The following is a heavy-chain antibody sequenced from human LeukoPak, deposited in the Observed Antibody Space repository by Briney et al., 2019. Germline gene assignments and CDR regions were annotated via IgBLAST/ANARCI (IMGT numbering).Heavy chain of an antibody. V-gene: IGHV4-34*01. CDR1: GGSFSGYY. D-gene: IGHD1-1*01. CDR3: ARRAYSAAYWKHFDY. J-gene: IGHJ4*02. CDR2: IYYHENT. Sequence: PSETLSLTCAVYGGSFSGYYWGWIRQAPGKGLEWIGSIYYHENTYYNSSLKSRVTISVDTSKNQFSLELNSVTAADTAVYFCARRAYSAAYWKHFDYWGQGTLVTVSS.